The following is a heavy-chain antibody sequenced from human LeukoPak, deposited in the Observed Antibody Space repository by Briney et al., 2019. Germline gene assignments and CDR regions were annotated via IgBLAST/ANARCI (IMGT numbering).Heavy chain of an antibody. CDR3: AKDKLAVAGSFDY. D-gene: IGHD6-19*01. V-gene: IGHV3-11*01. CDR1: GFTFSDYY. Sequence: GGSLRLSCAASGFTFSDYYMSWIRQAPGKGLEWVSYISGSGSTVYYAASVRGRFTISRDNAKNSLFLQMNSLRAEDTALYYCAKDKLAVAGSFDYWGQGTLVTVSS. CDR2: ISGSGSTV. J-gene: IGHJ4*02.